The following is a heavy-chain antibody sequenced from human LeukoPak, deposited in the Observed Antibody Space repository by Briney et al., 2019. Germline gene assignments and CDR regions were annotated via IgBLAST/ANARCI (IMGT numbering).Heavy chain of an antibody. CDR2: ISYDGSNK. Sequence: GGSLRLSCATSAFTFRSYAMHWVRQAPGKGLEWVAVISYDGSNKYYADSVKGRFTISRDNSKNTLYLQMNSLRAEDTAVYYCARGPSGYHNTGGQGTLVTVSS. J-gene: IGHJ4*02. D-gene: IGHD5-12*01. CDR1: AFTFRSYA. V-gene: IGHV3-30*14. CDR3: ARGPSGYHNT.